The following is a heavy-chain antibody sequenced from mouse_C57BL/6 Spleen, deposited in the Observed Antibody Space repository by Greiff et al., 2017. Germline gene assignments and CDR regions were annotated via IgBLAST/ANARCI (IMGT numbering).Heavy chain of an antibody. CDR1: GYTFTSYW. V-gene: IGHV1-64*01. D-gene: IGHD1-1*01. J-gene: IGHJ2*01. CDR2: IHPNSGST. Sequence: QVQLQQPGAELVKPGASVKLSCKASGYTFTSYWMHWVKQRPGQGLEWIGMIHPNSGSTNYNEKFKSKATLTVDKSSSTAYMQLSSLTSEDSAVYYCAREVAKGAVGYWGQGTTLTVSS. CDR3: AREVAKGAVGY.